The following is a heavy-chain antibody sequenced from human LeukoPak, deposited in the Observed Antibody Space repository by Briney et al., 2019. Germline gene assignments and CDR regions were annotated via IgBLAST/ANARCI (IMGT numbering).Heavy chain of an antibody. V-gene: IGHV1-24*01. CDR1: GYTLTGLS. CDR2: FDPKNGET. CDR3: ATDSSVYSSSWTDLDH. Sequence: ASVKVSCKVSGYTLTGLSMHWVRQAPGKGLEWMGGFDPKNGETIYAQKFQGRVTMTKDTSTDTAYMELSSLRSDDTAVYYCATDSSVYSSSWTDLDHWGQGALVTVSS. J-gene: IGHJ4*02. D-gene: IGHD6-13*01.